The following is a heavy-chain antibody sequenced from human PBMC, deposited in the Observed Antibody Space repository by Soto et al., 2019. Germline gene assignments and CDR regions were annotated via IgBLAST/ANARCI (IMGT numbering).Heavy chain of an antibody. J-gene: IGHJ4*02. V-gene: IGHV3-21*01. Sequence: GGSLRLSCAASGFTFSSYTMNWVRQAPGKGLEWVSSISSGSSYIYYADSVKGRFTISRDNAKNSLHLQLNSLRAEDTAVYYCARDSIPVVAAGPMAYWGQGTLLTVYS. CDR2: ISSGSSYI. CDR1: GFTFSSYT. D-gene: IGHD6-13*01. CDR3: ARDSIPVVAAGPMAY.